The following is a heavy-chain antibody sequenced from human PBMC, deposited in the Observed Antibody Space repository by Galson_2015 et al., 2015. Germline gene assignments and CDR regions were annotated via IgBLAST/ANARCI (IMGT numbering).Heavy chain of an antibody. J-gene: IGHJ4*02. Sequence: ETLSLTCTVSGGSISSSSYYWGWIRQPPGKGLEWIGSIYYSGSTYYNPSLKSRVTISVDTSKNQFSLKLSSVTAADTAVYYCASLHVDTAMVDYWGQGTLVTVSS. V-gene: IGHV4-39*07. CDR3: ASLHVDTAMVDY. CDR2: IYYSGST. CDR1: GGSISSSSYY. D-gene: IGHD5-18*01.